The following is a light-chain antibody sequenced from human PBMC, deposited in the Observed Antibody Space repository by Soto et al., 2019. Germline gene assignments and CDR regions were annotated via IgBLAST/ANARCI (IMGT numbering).Light chain of an antibody. CDR2: KAS. CDR1: QSIDTW. Sequence: DIQMTQSPSTLSASVGDRVTITCRASQSIDTWLAWHQQKPGQAPKLLISKASSLESGVPSRFSGSGSGTEFTLTISSLQPDDSATYYCQQYNSYRGFGQGTKV. CDR3: QQYNSYRG. J-gene: IGKJ1*01. V-gene: IGKV1-5*03.